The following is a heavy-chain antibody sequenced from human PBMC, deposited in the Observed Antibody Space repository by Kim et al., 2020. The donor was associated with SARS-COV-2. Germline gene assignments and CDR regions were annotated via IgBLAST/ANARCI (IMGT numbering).Heavy chain of an antibody. V-gene: IGHV3-53*01. CDR3: SRAPTAAYYYDSSGYYFDS. CDR2: IYSGGST. J-gene: IGHJ4*02. CDR1: GFTFSSNY. D-gene: IGHD3-22*01. Sequence: GGSLRLSCAASGFTFSSNYMSWVRQAPGKGLEWVSVIYSGGSTYYAGSVKGRFTISRDNSKNTLYLQMNNLRTEDTAVYYCSRAPTAAYYYDSSGYYFDSWGQGTLVTFS.